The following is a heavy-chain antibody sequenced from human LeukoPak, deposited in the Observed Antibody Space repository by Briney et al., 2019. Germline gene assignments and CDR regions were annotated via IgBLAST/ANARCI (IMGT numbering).Heavy chain of an antibody. Sequence: PSEGLSLTCTVSGGSISGSSYYWGWIRQPPGKGLEWIGGIYYSGSTCFNPSLKSRVTISVDTCKTQFSLKLSSVTAADTAVYYCARLGLYCSSTSCYGYGWDYFDYWGQGTLVTVSS. J-gene: IGHJ4*02. CDR3: ARLGLYCSSTSCYGYGWDYFDY. CDR1: GGSISGSSYY. CDR2: IYYSGST. D-gene: IGHD2-2*01. V-gene: IGHV4-39*01.